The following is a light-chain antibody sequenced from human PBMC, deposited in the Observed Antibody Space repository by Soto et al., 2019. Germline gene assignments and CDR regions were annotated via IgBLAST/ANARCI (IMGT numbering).Light chain of an antibody. Sequence: EIVLMQSPGTLSLSPGERATLSCRASQSVSSSYLAWYQQKPGQAPRLLIYGASSRPTGIPDRFSGSGSGTDFTLTISRLEPEDFAVYYCQQYGSSLYTFGQGTKLEIK. V-gene: IGKV3-20*01. CDR2: GAS. J-gene: IGKJ2*01. CDR1: QSVSSSY. CDR3: QQYGSSLYT.